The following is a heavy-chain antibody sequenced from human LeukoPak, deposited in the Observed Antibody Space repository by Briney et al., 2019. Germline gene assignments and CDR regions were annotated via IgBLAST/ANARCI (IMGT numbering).Heavy chain of an antibody. J-gene: IGHJ4*02. CDR2: IYYGGNT. CDR1: GFTVSSNH. CDR3: AALSGVGVKIGFDH. D-gene: IGHD1-26*01. Sequence: TGGSLRLSCAAAGFTVSSNHMNWVRQAPGKGLEWVPIIYYGGNTFYADSVKGRFTISRDNSKNTLYLQINSLRAEDTAVYYCAALSGVGVKIGFDHWGQGALVVVSS. V-gene: IGHV3-66*01.